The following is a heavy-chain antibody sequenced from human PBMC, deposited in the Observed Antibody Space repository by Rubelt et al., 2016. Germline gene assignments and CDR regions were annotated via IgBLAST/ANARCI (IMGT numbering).Heavy chain of an antibody. CDR3: ARDRAGSSSWYPVFGAFDI. V-gene: IGHV3-33*01. Sequence: QVQLVESGGGVVQPGRSLRLSCAASGFTFSSYGMHWVRQAPGKGLEWVAVIWYDGSNKYYADSVKGRFTCSRDNSKTTLYLQMNSLRAEDTAVYYCARDRAGSSSWYPVFGAFDIWGQGTMVTVSS. J-gene: IGHJ3*02. D-gene: IGHD6-13*01. CDR1: GFTFSSYG. CDR2: IWYDGSNK.